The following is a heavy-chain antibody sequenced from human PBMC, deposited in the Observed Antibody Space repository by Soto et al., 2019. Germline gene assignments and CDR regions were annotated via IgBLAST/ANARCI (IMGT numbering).Heavy chain of an antibody. J-gene: IGHJ4*02. CDR2: ISAYNGNT. CDR3: ARDHCSSTSCYTAVDY. CDR1: GYTFTSYG. D-gene: IGHD2-2*02. V-gene: IGHV1-18*04. Sequence: VKVSCKASGYTFTSYGISWVRQAPGQGLEWMGWISAYNGNTNYAQKLQGRVTMTTDTSTSTAYMELRSLRSDDTAVYYCARDHCSSTSCYTAVDYWGQGTLVTVSS.